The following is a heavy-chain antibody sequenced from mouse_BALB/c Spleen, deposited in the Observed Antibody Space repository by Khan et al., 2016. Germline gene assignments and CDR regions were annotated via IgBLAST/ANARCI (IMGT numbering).Heavy chain of an antibody. CDR1: GFNIKDTY. CDR2: IDPANGNT. CDR3: ARWDYDAGLAY. Sequence: VQLKQSGAELVKPGASVKLSCTASGFNIKDTYMHWVKQRPEQGLEWIGRIDPANGNTKYDPKFQGKATITADTSSNTAYLQLSSLTSEDTAVYYCARWDYDAGLAYWGQVTLVTVSA. D-gene: IGHD2-4*01. V-gene: IGHV14-3*02. J-gene: IGHJ3*01.